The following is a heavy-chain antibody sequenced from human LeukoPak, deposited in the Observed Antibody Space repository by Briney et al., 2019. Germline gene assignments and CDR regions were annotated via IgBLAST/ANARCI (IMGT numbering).Heavy chain of an antibody. CDR2: MNPDSGNT. V-gene: IGHV1-8*01. CDR3: AFTSGYCFYFDY. J-gene: IGHJ4*02. CDR1: GYTFTSYD. D-gene: IGHD3-22*01. Sequence: ASVKVSCKASGYTFTSYDINWVRQATGQGLEWMGWMNPDSGNTGYAQKFQGRVTMTRNTSTSTAYMDLSSLRSEDTAIYYCAFTSGYCFYFDYWGQGTLVTVSS.